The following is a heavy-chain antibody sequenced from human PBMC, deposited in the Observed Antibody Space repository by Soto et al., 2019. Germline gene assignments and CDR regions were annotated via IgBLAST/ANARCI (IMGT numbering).Heavy chain of an antibody. CDR2: IYYSGST. CDR1: GGSVSSGSYY. J-gene: IGHJ1*01. CDR3: ARANYYDSSGYNLGYFQH. Sequence: SETLSLTCTASGGSVSSGSYYWTWIRQPPGRGLEWIGHIYYSGSTNYNPSLKSRVTISVDTSKNQFSLKLSSVTAADTAVYYCARANYYDSSGYNLGYFQHWGQGTLVTVSS. D-gene: IGHD3-22*01. V-gene: IGHV4-61*01.